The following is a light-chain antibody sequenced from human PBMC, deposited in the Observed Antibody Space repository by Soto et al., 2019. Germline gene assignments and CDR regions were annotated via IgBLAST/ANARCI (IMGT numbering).Light chain of an antibody. V-gene: IGLV2-8*01. CDR3: SSYAGSNNYV. CDR2: EVN. J-gene: IGLJ1*01. CDR1: SSDVGGYDF. Sequence: QSVLTQPPSASGSPGQSVTISCTGTSSDVGGYDFVSWYQQHPGKAPKLMIYEVNKRPSGVPDRFSGSKSGNTASLTASGLQAEDEADYYCSSYAGSNNYVFGTGTKLTV.